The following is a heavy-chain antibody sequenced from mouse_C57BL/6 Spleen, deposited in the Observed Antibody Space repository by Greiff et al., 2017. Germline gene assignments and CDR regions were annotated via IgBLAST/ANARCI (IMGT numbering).Heavy chain of an antibody. D-gene: IGHD2-5*01. V-gene: IGHV1-52*01. CDR3: ARQGSNYYYAMDY. CDR2: INPSDSET. CDR1: GYTFTSYW. J-gene: IGHJ4*01. Sequence: QVHVKQSGAELVRPGSSVKLSCKASGYTFTSYWMHWVKQRPIQGLEWIGNINPSDSETHYNQKFKDKATLTVDKSSSTAYMQLSSLTSEYSAVYYCARQGSNYYYAMDYWGQGTSVTVSS.